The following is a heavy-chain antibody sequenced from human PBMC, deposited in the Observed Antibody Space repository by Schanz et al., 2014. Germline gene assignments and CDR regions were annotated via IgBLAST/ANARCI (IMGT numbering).Heavy chain of an antibody. Sequence: VKLVESGGGLVKPGGSLRLSCAASGFGFDDYAMSWVRQAPGKGLEWVSGINWNGGSTGYADSVKGRFSISRDNGETSVYLQINSLRVEDTGVYYCARGREVVAKIFDVWGQGTMVTVSS. V-gene: IGHV3-20*04. J-gene: IGHJ3*01. CDR3: ARGREVVAKIFDV. CDR1: GFGFDDYA. D-gene: IGHD3-22*01. CDR2: INWNGGST.